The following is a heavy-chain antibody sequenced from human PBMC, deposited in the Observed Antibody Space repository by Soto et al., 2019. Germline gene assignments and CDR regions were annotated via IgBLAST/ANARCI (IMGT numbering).Heavy chain of an antibody. V-gene: IGHV4-39*02. CDR1: RDSISSSGYY. D-gene: IGHD3-22*01. CDR2: ISXSGDV. J-gene: IGHJ4*02. CDR3: ARDFGTFYSYSSGYHYRGYFDY. Sequence: SETVSLRGSVSRDSISSSGYYWGWIRQPPGKGLEWIGTISXSGDVYYNRSLKSRVTISVXTYENQFSLRRRSVTAADTAVYYCARDFGTFYSYSSGYHYRGYFDYGGQGTQVTVSS.